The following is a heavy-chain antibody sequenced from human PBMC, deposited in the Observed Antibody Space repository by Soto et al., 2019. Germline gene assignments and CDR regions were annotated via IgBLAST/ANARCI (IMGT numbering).Heavy chain of an antibody. Sequence: SETLSLTCTVSGGSISSYYWSWIRQPPGKGLEWIGYIYYSGSTNYNPSLKSRVTISVDTSKNQFSLKLSSVTAADTAVYYCARVDERVAMSSGYWGPATLVTVSS. J-gene: IGHJ4*02. CDR3: ARVDERVAMSSGY. V-gene: IGHV4-59*01. CDR1: GGSISSYY. CDR2: IYYSGST. D-gene: IGHD2-15*01.